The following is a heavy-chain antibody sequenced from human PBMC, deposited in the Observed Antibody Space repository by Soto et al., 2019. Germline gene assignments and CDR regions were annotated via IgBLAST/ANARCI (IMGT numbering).Heavy chain of an antibody. CDR1: GFSFTTTGVE. CDR2: VFWNDEK. V-gene: IGHV2-5*01. Sequence: QITLKESGPTLVKPTQTLTLTCAFSGFSFTTTGVEVGWVRQPPGKALEWLAVVFWNDEKRYSPSLRVRLSITKETSKDQVVLTMTNMDAVDTATYFCTLRTRGARGSDLGPFENWGQGTLVTVSS. CDR3: TLRTRGARGSDLGPFEN. D-gene: IGHD2-8*02. J-gene: IGHJ4*02.